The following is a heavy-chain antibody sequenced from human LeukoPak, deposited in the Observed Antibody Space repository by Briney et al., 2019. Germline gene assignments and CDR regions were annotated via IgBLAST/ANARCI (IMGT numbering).Heavy chain of an antibody. CDR1: GYTFTGYY. CDR3: ARSAFGVAMGMSRFYYGMDV. Sequence: GASVKVSCKASGYTFTGYYMHWARQAPGQGLEWMGWINPNSGGTNYAQKFQGWVTMTRDTSISTAYMELSRLRSDDTAVYYCARSAFGVAMGMSRFYYGMDVWGQGTTVTVSS. CDR2: INPNSGGT. D-gene: IGHD3-3*01. V-gene: IGHV1-2*04. J-gene: IGHJ6*02.